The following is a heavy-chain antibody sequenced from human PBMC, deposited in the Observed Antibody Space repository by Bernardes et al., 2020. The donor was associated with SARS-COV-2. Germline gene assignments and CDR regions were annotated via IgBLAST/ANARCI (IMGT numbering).Heavy chain of an antibody. CDR2: IYYSGST. J-gene: IGHJ2*01. V-gene: IGHV4-39*01. CDR3: ARGGYGYDEWYFDL. CDR1: GGSISSSSYY. D-gene: IGHD5-12*01. Sequence: SETLSLTCTVSGGSISSSSYYWGWIRQPPGKGLEWIGSIYYSGSTYYNPSLKSRVTISVDTSKNQFSLKLSSVTAADTAVYYCARGGYGYDEWYFDLWGRGTLVTVAS.